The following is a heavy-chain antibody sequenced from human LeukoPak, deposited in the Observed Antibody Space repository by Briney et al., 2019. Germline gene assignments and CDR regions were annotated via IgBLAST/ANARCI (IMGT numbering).Heavy chain of an antibody. CDR3: ARTFWSGYYTGIRY. J-gene: IGHJ4*02. CDR1: GFTFSSYS. D-gene: IGHD3-3*01. CDR2: ISSSSSYI. Sequence: GGSLRLSCAASGFTFSSYSMNWVRQAPGKGLEWVSSISSSSSYIYYADSVKGRFTISRDNAKNSLYLQMNSLRAEDTAVYYCARTFWSGYYTGIRYWGQGTLVTVSP. V-gene: IGHV3-21*01.